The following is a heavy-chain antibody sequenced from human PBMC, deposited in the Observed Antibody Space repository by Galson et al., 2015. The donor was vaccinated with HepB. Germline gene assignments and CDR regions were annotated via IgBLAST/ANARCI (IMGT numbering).Heavy chain of an antibody. Sequence: ETLSLTCTVSGYSISSGYYWGWIRQPPGKGLEWIGSIYHSGSTYYNPSLKSRVTISVDTSKNQFSLKLSSVTAADTAVYYCARDLYGSGSYLGYWGQGTLVTVSS. CDR3: ARDLYGSGSYLGY. D-gene: IGHD3-10*01. J-gene: IGHJ4*02. CDR2: IYHSGST. CDR1: GYSISSGYY. V-gene: IGHV4-38-2*02.